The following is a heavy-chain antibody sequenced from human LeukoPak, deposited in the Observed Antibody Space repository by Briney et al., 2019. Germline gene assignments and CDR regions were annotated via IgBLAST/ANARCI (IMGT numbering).Heavy chain of an antibody. D-gene: IGHD2-2*01. V-gene: IGHV3-23*01. CDR3: ALRGVVQGATGGWFDL. CDR2: ISGSGGST. CDR1: GFTFSSYA. J-gene: IGHJ5*02. Sequence: PGGSLRLSCAASGFTFSSYAMSWVRQAPGKGLEWVSAISGSGGSTYYADSVKGRFTISRDNSKNTLYLQMNSLRADDTAVYSCALRGVVQGATGGWFDLWGQETLVTVSS.